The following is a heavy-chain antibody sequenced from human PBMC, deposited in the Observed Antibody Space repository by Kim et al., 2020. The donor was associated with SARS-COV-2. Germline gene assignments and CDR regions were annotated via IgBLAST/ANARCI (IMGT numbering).Heavy chain of an antibody. CDR2: ITHSGST. CDR1: GGSFSGHS. Sequence: SETLSLTCAVYGGSFSGHSWTWIRQPPGKGLEWIGEITHSGSTKYNPSLKSRLTISIDMSKNQFSLKLTSVTAADTGLYYCTRVRVGVVPAPVLGLGPYYDYFTLDVWGHGTTVIVSS. CDR3: TRVRVGVVPAPVLGLGPYYDYFTLDV. D-gene: IGHD2-2*02. V-gene: IGHV4-34*01. J-gene: IGHJ6*02.